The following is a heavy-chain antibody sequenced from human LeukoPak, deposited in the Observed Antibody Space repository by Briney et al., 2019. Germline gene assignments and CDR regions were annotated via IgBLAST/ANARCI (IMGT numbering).Heavy chain of an antibody. V-gene: IGHV5-51*01. CDR3: ARPDDYGGKPAAFDI. CDR1: GYRFTTYW. Sequence: GESLKISCQGFGYRFTTYWIAWVRQMPGKGLEWMGIIYPGDSDTRYSPSFQGQVTISADKSISTAYLHWSSLKASDTAIYYCARPDDYGGKPAAFDIWGQGTLVTVSS. CDR2: IYPGDSDT. D-gene: IGHD4-23*01. J-gene: IGHJ3*02.